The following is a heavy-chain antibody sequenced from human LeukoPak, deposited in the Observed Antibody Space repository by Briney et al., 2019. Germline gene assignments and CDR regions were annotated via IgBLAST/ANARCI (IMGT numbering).Heavy chain of an antibody. V-gene: IGHV3-23*01. J-gene: IGHJ4*02. CDR1: GFTFSSYE. Sequence: GGSLRLSCAASGFTFSSYEMNWVRQAPGKGLEWVSGISGSGDSTYYADSVKGRFIISRDNSKNTLYLQINSLRVEDTAVYYCAKDHGRARSTWYYWGQGTLVTVSS. D-gene: IGHD6-13*01. CDR3: AKDHGRARSTWYY. CDR2: ISGSGDST.